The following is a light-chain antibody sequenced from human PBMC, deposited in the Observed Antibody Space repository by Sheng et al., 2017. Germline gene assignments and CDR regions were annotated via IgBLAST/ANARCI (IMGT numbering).Light chain of an antibody. Sequence: EIVLTQSPDTLSLSPGDRATLSCRASQSVDSTYLAWYQHKPGQAPRFLIYGTSSRAPGIPDRFIASGSGTEFTLTISSLQSEDFAVYYCQQYDKWPLNFGGGTKVEIK. CDR2: GTS. V-gene: IGKV3D-20*02. CDR1: QSVDSTY. CDR3: QQYDKWPLN. J-gene: IGKJ4*01.